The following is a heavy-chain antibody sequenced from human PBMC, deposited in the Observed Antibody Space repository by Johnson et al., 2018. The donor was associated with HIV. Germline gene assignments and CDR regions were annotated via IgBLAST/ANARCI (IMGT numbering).Heavy chain of an antibody. Sequence: QVQLVESGGGVVQPGRSLRLSCAASGFTFSNYAVHWVRPAPGTGLEWVAVISYDGLTEYYADSVKGRFTISRDNSKNTLYLKINSLRAKDTAVYYCARDQGPYSGCLSVWGQGTMVTVSS. CDR1: GFTFSNYA. CDR3: ARDQGPYSGCLSV. CDR2: ISYDGLTE. J-gene: IGHJ3*01. D-gene: IGHD5-12*01. V-gene: IGHV3-30*14.